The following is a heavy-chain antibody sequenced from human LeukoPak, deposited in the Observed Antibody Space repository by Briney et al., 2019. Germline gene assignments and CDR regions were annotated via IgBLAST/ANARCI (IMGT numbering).Heavy chain of an antibody. CDR3: ARREGGYSSSWVDY. Sequence: GESLKISCRGSGYSFTSYWIGWVRQMPGEGLEWLGIIYPGDSDTRYCPSFEGQVTISADKSISTAYLQWSSLKASDTAMYYCARREGGYSSSWVDYWGQGTLVTVSS. CDR1: GYSFTSYW. CDR2: IYPGDSDT. D-gene: IGHD6-13*01. J-gene: IGHJ4*02. V-gene: IGHV5-51*01.